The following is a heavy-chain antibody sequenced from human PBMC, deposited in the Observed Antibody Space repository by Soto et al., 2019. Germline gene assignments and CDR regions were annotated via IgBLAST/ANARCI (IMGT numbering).Heavy chain of an antibody. CDR1: GYSYTTYW. CDR2: IYPGDSDT. D-gene: IGHD3-10*01. CDR3: ARHYYGSGSRAKYDAFDI. V-gene: IGHV5-51*01. J-gene: IGHJ3*02. Sequence: GESLKISCKGSGYSYTTYWIGWVRQMPGKGLEWMGVIYPGDSDTRYSPSFQGQVTISADKSISTAYLQWSSLKASDTAMYYCARHYYGSGSRAKYDAFDIWGQGTMVTVSS.